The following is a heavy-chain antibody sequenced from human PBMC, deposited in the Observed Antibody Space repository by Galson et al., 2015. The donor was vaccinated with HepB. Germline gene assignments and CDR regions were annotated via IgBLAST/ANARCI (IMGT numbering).Heavy chain of an antibody. V-gene: IGHV3-72*01. J-gene: IGHJ4*02. CDR2: TRNKAHSYTT. D-gene: IGHD1-26*01. Sequence: SLRLSCAASRFTLSDHFMDWVRQAPGKGLEWVGRTRNKAHSYTTEYAASVKGRFSISRDDSENSLYLQINSLKTEDAAVYYCARVRYSESQYYIDYWGQGTLVTVSS. CDR1: RFTLSDHF. CDR3: ARVRYSESQYYIDY.